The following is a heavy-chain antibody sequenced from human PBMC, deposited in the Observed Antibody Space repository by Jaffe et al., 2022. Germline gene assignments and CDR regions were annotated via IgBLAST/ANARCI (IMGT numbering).Heavy chain of an antibody. CDR1: GFTFSSSG. V-gene: IGHV3-30*03. D-gene: IGHD3-16*01. Sequence: QVQLVESGGTVVQPGRSLRLSCAASGFTFSSSGMHWVRQAPGKGLEWLASMSFDGFYKNYADSVKGRFTVSRDNSKNTLYLQMNSLRGEDTAVYHCARDSGGVTTVWYFDYWGQGTLVTVSS. CDR3: ARDSGGVTTVWYFDY. J-gene: IGHJ4*02. CDR2: MSFDGFYK.